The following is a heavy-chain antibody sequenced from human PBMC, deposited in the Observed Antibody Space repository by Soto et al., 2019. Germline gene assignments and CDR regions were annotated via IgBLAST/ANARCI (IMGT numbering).Heavy chain of an antibody. CDR3: ARPDPSIAARPANDYYYYGMDV. CDR1: GGTFSSYA. J-gene: IGHJ6*02. CDR2: IIPIFGTA. V-gene: IGHV1-69*01. Sequence: QVQLVQSGAEVKKPGSSVKVSCKASGGTFSSYAISWVRQAPGQGLEWMGGIIPIFGTANYAQKFQGRVTITADESTSTAYMELSSLRSEDTAVYYCARPDPSIAARPANDYYYYGMDVWGQGTTVTVSS. D-gene: IGHD6-6*01.